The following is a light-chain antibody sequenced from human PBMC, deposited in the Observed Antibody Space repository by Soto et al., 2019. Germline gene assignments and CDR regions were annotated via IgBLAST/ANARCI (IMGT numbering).Light chain of an antibody. V-gene: IGLV2-14*01. CDR1: SSDVGGYNY. CDR2: EVS. J-gene: IGLJ3*02. CDR3: SSYTSSSTRV. Sequence: QPVLTQPVSVSGSPGQSITISCTGTSSDVGGYNYVSWYQQHPGKAPKLMIYEVSNRPSGVSNRFSGSKSGNTASLTISGLQAEDEADYYCSSYTSSSTRVFGGGTKLTVL.